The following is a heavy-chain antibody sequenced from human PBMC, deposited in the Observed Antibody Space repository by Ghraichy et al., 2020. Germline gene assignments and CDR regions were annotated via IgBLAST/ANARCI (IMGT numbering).Heavy chain of an antibody. Sequence: GGSLRLSCAASGFTVSTNYMNWVRQAPGKGLEWVSVIYSGGTTKYADSVKGRFTISRDNLKNTLSLQMNSLRVEDTAVYYCARDMRVYGMDVWGQGTTVTVSS. CDR3: ARDMRVYGMDV. CDR1: GFTVSTNY. D-gene: IGHD3-16*01. V-gene: IGHV3-66*01. CDR2: IYSGGTT. J-gene: IGHJ6*02.